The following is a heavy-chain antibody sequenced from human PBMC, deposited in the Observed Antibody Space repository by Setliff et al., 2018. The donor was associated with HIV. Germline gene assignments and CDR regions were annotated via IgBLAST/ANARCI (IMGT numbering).Heavy chain of an antibody. CDR2: IYTSGST. CDR1: GGSISSGSYY. CDR3: ARDRNYYDSSVFDY. Sequence: SETLSLTCTVSGGSISSGSYYWSWIRQPAGKGLEWIGRIYTSGSTNYNPSLKSRVTISVDTSKNQFSLKLSSVTAADTAVYYCARDRNYYDSSVFDYWGQGTLVPSPQ. D-gene: IGHD3-22*01. J-gene: IGHJ4*02. V-gene: IGHV4-61*02.